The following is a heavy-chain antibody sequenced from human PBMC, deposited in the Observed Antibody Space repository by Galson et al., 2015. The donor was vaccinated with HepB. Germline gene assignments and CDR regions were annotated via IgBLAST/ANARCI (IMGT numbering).Heavy chain of an antibody. D-gene: IGHD1-26*01. J-gene: IGHJ4*02. Sequence: SLRLSCAASGFTFSSYGMHWVRQAPGKGLEWVAVIWYDGSNKYYADSVKGRFTISRDNSKDTLYLQMNSLRAEDTAVYYCARAQWELPEEYYFDYWGQGTLVTVSS. CDR1: GFTFSSYG. CDR2: IWYDGSNK. CDR3: ARAQWELPEEYYFDY. V-gene: IGHV3-33*01.